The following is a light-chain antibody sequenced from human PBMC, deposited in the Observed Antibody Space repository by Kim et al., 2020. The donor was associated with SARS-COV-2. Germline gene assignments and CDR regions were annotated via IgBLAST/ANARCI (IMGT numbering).Light chain of an antibody. V-gene: IGKV4-1*01. CDR2: WAS. Sequence: DIVMTQSPDSLAVSLGERATINCKSSQSVLYSSNNKNYLAWYQQKPGQPPKLLIYWASTRESGVPDRFSGSGSGTDFTLTISSLQAEDVAVYYCQQYYSTPQTFGQGTQLEI. J-gene: IGKJ2*01. CDR3: QQYYSTPQT. CDR1: QSVLYSSNNKNY.